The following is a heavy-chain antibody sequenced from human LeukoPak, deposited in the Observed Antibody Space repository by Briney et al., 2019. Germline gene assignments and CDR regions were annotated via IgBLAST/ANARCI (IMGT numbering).Heavy chain of an antibody. CDR1: GGSISSYY. CDR2: IYYSGST. CDR3: ARVQLYYYDSRGYYDY. D-gene: IGHD3-22*01. Sequence: SETLSLTCTVSGGSISSYYWSWIRQPPGKGLEWIGYIYYSGSTNYNPSLKSRVTISVDTSKNQFSLKLSSVTAADTAVYYCARVQLYYYDSRGYYDYWGQGTLVTVSS. J-gene: IGHJ4*02. V-gene: IGHV4-59*01.